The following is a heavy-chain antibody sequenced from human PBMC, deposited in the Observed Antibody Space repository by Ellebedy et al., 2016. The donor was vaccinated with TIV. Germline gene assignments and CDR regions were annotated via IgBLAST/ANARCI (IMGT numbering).Heavy chain of an antibody. CDR3: ARDLEHYYDSSGYYEGDY. D-gene: IGHD3-22*01. CDR1: GFTFSSYA. CDR2: ISGSGGST. Sequence: GESLKISCAASGFTFSSYAMSWVRQAPGKGLEWVSGISGSGGSTYYADSVKGRFTISRDNSKNTLYLQMNSLRAEDTAVYYCARDLEHYYDSSGYYEGDYWGQGTLVTVSS. J-gene: IGHJ4*02. V-gene: IGHV3-23*01.